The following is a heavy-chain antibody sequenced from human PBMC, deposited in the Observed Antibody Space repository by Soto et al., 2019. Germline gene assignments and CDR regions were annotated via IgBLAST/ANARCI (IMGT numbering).Heavy chain of an antibody. CDR2: VSYDGIDE. Sequence: SGRSLRLSCAASGFTFSSYGMHWVRQAPGKGLEWVAVVSYDGIDENYADSVKGRFSISRDNSKNTVYLQMNSLRGEDTAVYYCAKDLRKMATNTPDYWGQGTLVTVSS. D-gene: IGHD5-12*01. CDR3: AKDLRKMATNTPDY. J-gene: IGHJ4*02. CDR1: GFTFSSYG. V-gene: IGHV3-30*18.